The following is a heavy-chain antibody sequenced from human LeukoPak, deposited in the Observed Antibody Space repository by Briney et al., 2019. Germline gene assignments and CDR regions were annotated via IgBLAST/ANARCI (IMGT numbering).Heavy chain of an antibody. CDR1: GGSISSYY. CDR2: IYTSGST. CDR3: AREWSITMVRGSVNWFDP. V-gene: IGHV4-4*07. D-gene: IGHD3-10*01. J-gene: IGHJ5*02. Sequence: SETLSLTCTVSGGSISSYYWSWIRQPAGKGLEWIGRIYTSGSTNYNPSLKSRVTMSVDTSKNQFSLKLSSVTAADTAVYYCAREWSITMVRGSVNWFDPWGQGTLVTVSS.